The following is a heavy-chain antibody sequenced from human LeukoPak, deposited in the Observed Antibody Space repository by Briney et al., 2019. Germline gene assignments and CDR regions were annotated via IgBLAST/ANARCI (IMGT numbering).Heavy chain of an antibody. CDR2: ISSSGSTI. CDR1: GFTFSDYY. V-gene: IGHV3-11*04. J-gene: IGHJ4*02. CDR3: AKQVWYSSSRNSDY. Sequence: GGSLRLSCAASGFTFSDYYMSWIRQAPGKGLEWVSYISSSGSTIHYADSVKGRFTISRDNARNSLYLQMNSLRAEDTAVYYCAKQVWYSSSRNSDYWGQGTLVTVSS. D-gene: IGHD6-13*01.